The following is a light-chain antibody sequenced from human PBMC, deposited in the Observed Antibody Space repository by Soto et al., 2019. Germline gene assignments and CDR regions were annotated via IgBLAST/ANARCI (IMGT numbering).Light chain of an antibody. J-gene: IGLJ3*02. Sequence: QSALTQPPSASGSPGQSVTISCTGTSSDIGVYNYVSWYQHHPGKAPKLMIYEVSHRPSGVPDRFSGSKSGNTASLTVSGLQAEDEADYYCSSYAGTNTWVFGGGTKLTVL. V-gene: IGLV2-8*01. CDR2: EVS. CDR1: SSDIGVYNY. CDR3: SSYAGTNTWV.